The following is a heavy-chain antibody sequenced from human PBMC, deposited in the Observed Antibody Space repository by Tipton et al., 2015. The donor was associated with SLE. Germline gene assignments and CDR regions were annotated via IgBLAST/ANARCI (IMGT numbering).Heavy chain of an antibody. CDR2: IHYSGST. V-gene: IGHV4-59*02. CDR3: ASSSSWYTFDY. Sequence: LRLSCTVSGGSVSSYYWSWIRQPPGKGLEWIGYIHYSGSTNYNPSLKSRVTISVDTSKDQFSLKLSSLTAADTAVYYCASSSSWYTFDYWGQGTLVTVSS. D-gene: IGHD6-13*01. CDR1: GGSVSSYY. J-gene: IGHJ4*02.